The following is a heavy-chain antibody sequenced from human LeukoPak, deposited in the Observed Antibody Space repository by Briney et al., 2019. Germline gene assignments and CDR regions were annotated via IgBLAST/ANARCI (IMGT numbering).Heavy chain of an antibody. CDR3: TRDYDILTVNSYGMDV. Sequence: GGSLRLSCTASGFTFGDYAMSWFRQAPGKGLEWVGFIRSKAYGGTTEYAASVKGRFTISRDDSKSIAYLQMNSLKTEDTAVYYCTRDYDILTVNSYGMDVWGQGTTVTVSS. D-gene: IGHD3-9*01. J-gene: IGHJ6*02. CDR1: GFTFGDYA. CDR2: IRSKAYGGTT. V-gene: IGHV3-49*03.